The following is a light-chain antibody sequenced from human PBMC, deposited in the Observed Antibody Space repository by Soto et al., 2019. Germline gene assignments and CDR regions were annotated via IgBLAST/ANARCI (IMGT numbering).Light chain of an antibody. V-gene: IGLV1-40*01. CDR2: GNS. Sequence: QSVLTQPPSVSGAPGQRVTISCTGSSSNIGAGYDVHWYQQLPGTAPKLLIYGNSNRPSGVTDRFSGSKSGTSASLASTGLQAEDEADYYCQSYDSSLSGYVVFGGGTKLTVL. J-gene: IGLJ2*01. CDR1: SSNIGAGYD. CDR3: QSYDSSLSGYVV.